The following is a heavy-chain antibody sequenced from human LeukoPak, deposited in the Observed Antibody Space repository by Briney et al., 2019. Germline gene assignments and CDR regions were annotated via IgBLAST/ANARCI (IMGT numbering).Heavy chain of an antibody. J-gene: IGHJ4*02. D-gene: IGHD3-3*01. CDR2: VYYSGST. V-gene: IGHV4-31*03. Sequence: SETLSLTCTVSGGSISSGGYYWRWIRQHPGKGLEWIGYVYYSGSTYYNPSLKSRVTISVDTSKNQFSLKLSSVTAADTAVYYCARAVVLRFLEWLPDYFDYWGQGTLVTVSS. CDR1: GGSISSGGYY. CDR3: ARAVVLRFLEWLPDYFDY.